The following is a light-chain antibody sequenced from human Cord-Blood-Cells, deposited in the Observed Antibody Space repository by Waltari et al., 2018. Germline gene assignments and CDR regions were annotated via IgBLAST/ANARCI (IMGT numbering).Light chain of an antibody. CDR3: QQSYSTPLFT. CDR1: QSISSY. V-gene: IGKV1-39*01. J-gene: IGKJ3*01. CDR2: AAS. Sequence: DIQMTQSPSSLSASVGERVTITGRASQSISSYLNWYQQKPGKAPKLLIYAASSLQSGVPSRFSGSGSVTDFTLTISSLQPEDFATYYCQQSYSTPLFTFGPGTKVDIK.